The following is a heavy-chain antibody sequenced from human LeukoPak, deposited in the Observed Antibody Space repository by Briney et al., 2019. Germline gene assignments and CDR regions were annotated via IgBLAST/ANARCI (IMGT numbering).Heavy chain of an antibody. CDR3: ARETYYYDRRGDAFDI. CDR2: IYISGST. Sequence: SETLSLTCTVSGGSISSSSYYWSWIRQPAGKGLEWIGRIYISGSTNYNPSLKSRVTMSVDTSKNQFPLKLSSVTAADTAVYYCARETYYYDRRGDAFDIWGQGTMVTVSS. D-gene: IGHD3-22*01. CDR1: GGSISSSSYY. J-gene: IGHJ3*02. V-gene: IGHV4-61*02.